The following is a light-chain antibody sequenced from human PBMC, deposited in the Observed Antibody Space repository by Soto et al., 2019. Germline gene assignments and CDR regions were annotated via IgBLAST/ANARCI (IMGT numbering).Light chain of an antibody. CDR1: QRVSSSY. CDR2: GAS. V-gene: IGKV3-20*01. Sequence: EIVLKQSPGTLSLSPGERATLSCRASQRVSSSYLAWYHQKPGQAPRLLIYGASSRATGTPDRFSGSGSGTDFTLTISSLEPEDFAVYYCQQYGSSPPITFGQGTRLETK. CDR3: QQYGSSPPIT. J-gene: IGKJ5*01.